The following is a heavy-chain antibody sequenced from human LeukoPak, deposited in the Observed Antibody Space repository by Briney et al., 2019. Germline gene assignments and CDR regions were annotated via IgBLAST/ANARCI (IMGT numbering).Heavy chain of an antibody. J-gene: IGHJ4*02. V-gene: IGHV3-49*03. CDR3: TRNTVTVHFDY. CDR1: GFTFDDYA. CDR2: IRSKAFGGTP. D-gene: IGHD4-17*01. Sequence: GGSLRLSCSASGFTFDDYAVSWFRQAPGKFLEWVGFIRSKAFGGTPEYAASVRGRFTISRDDSKSIAYLQMNSLKTEDTAVYYCTRNTVTVHFDYWSQGTLVTVSS.